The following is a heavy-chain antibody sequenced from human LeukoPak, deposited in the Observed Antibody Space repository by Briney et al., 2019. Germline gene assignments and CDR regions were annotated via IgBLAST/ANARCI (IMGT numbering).Heavy chain of an antibody. Sequence: GGFLRLSCAASGFTFSSYAMSWVRQAPGKGLEWVSALSGGGEYTYSADSVEGRFTISRDNSKSMLYLQMNSLRVEDTAVYYCATITYFDYIWGRFVPWGQGTLVTVSS. CDR1: GFTFSSYA. D-gene: IGHD3-16*01. V-gene: IGHV3-23*01. CDR3: ATITYFDYIWGRFVP. J-gene: IGHJ5*02. CDR2: LSGGGEYT.